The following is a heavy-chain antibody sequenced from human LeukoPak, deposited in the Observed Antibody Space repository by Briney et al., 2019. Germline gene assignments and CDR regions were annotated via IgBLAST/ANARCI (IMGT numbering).Heavy chain of an antibody. CDR1: GYTFTSNY. D-gene: IGHD3-22*01. CDR3: AREVHYDSSGYYYPLDY. Sequence: ASVKVSCKAFGYTFTSNYMHWVRQAPGQGPEWMGVISPSGGSTTYAQKFQGRVTLTRDMSTSTDYLELSSLRSEDTAVYYCAREVHYDSSGYYYPLDYWGQGTLVTVSS. J-gene: IGHJ4*02. V-gene: IGHV1-46*01. CDR2: ISPSGGST.